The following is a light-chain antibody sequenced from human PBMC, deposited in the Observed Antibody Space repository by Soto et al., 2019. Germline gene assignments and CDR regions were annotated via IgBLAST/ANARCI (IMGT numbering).Light chain of an antibody. J-gene: IGKJ1*01. V-gene: IGKV1-5*01. Sequence: DIPMTQSPSTLSTSIGDRVTITCRASQSISGWLAWYQQKPGKATKLLISDVSSLESGVPSRFIGSGYGTEFTLTISSLQADDFAVYYCQQYHDYWTFGPGTKVEVK. CDR2: DVS. CDR3: QQYHDYWT. CDR1: QSISGW.